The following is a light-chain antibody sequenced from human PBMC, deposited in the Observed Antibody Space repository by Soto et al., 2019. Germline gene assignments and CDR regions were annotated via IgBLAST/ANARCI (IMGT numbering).Light chain of an antibody. J-gene: IGLJ3*02. CDR1: SSDVGGYNF. V-gene: IGLV2-8*01. CDR3: SSYAGSTNVGV. CDR2: EVT. Sequence: QSALTQPPSASGSPGQSVTISCTGTSSDVGGYNFVSWYQQHPGKVPKLMIYEVTKRPSGVPSRFSGSKSGNTASLTVSGLQAEDEADYYCSSYAGSTNVGVFGGGTKLTVL.